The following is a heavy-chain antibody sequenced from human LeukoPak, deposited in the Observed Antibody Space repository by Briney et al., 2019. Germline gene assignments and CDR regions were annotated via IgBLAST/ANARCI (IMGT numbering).Heavy chain of an antibody. CDR3: ATLGSGVSGHRIDY. J-gene: IGHJ4*02. CDR1: GGTFSSYA. V-gene: IGHV1-69*13. CDR2: IIPIFGTA. D-gene: IGHD3-10*02. Sequence: ASVKVSCHASGGTFSSYAISWVRQAPGQGLEWMGGIIPIFGTANYAQKFQGRVTITADESTSTAYMELSSLRSEDTAVYYCATLGSGVSGHRIDYWGQGTLVTVSS.